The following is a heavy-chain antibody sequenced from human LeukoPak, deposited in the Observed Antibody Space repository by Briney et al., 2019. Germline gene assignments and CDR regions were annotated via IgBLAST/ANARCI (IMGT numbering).Heavy chain of an antibody. J-gene: IGHJ3*02. V-gene: IGHV4-59*02. Sequence: PSETLSLTCSVSGGSVNLYYWTWIRQSAGKGLEWIGYISYSGDVYYNPSLKSRVTITLDTSKKQVSLRLSSVTAADTAVYFCARDFARNSGDYGNDGFDIWGQGTMVTVS. CDR3: ARDFARNSGDYGNDGFDI. CDR1: GGSVNLYY. CDR2: ISYSGDV. D-gene: IGHD4-17*01.